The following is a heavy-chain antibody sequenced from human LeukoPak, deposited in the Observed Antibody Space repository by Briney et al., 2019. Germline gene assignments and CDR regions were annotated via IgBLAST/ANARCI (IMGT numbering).Heavy chain of an antibody. V-gene: IGHV4-34*01. CDR1: GGSFSGYY. D-gene: IGHD3-16*01. J-gene: IGHJ4*02. CDR3: ARGLFGGTYFDY. CDR2: INHSGST. Sequence: SETLSLTCAVYGGSFSGYYWSWIRQPPGKGLEWIGEINHSGSTNYNPSLKSRVTISVDTSKNQFSLKLSSVTAADTAVYYCARGLFGGTYFDYWGQGTLVTVSS.